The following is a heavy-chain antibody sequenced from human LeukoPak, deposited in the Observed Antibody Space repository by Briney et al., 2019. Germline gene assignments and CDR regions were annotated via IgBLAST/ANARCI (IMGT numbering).Heavy chain of an antibody. CDR2: IYYSGST. V-gene: IGHV4-59*01. D-gene: IGHD4-17*01. CDR1: GGSISSYY. J-gene: IGHJ2*01. Sequence: SETLSLTCTVSGGSISSYYWSWIRQPPGKGLEWIGYIYYSGSTNYNPSLKSRVTISVDTSKNQFSLKLSSVTAPDTAVYYCARDKPTVTTSWYFDLWGRGTLVTVSS. CDR3: ARDKPTVTTSWYFDL.